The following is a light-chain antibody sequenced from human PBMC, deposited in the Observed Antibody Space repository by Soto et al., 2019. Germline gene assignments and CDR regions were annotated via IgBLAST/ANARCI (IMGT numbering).Light chain of an antibody. Sequence: SYELTQPPSVSVAPGKTASISCGGNNIGSKGVHWYQQKPGQAPVLVIYSDTDLPPVIPARFSGSNSANLATLTISRVEAGDEAGYYCQVWDSGSAHVVFGGGTKVTVL. CDR1: NIGSKG. J-gene: IGLJ2*01. CDR2: SDT. CDR3: QVWDSGSAHVV. V-gene: IGLV3-21*04.